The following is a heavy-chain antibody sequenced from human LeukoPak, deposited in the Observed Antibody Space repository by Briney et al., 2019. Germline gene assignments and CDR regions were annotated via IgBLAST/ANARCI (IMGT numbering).Heavy chain of an antibody. CDR2: ISSSGSTI. D-gene: IGHD2-21*01. Sequence: GGSLRLSCAASGFTFSDYYMSWIRQAPGKGLEWVSYISSSGSTIYYADSVKGRFTISRDNAKNSLYLQMNSLRAEDTAVYYCPRGKQIAVDLDGAFDIWGQGTMVTVS. CDR3: PRGKQIAVDLDGAFDI. V-gene: IGHV3-11*04. CDR1: GFTFSDYY. J-gene: IGHJ3*02.